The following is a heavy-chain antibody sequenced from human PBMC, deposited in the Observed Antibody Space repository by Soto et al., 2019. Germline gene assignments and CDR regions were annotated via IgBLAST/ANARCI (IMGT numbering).Heavy chain of an antibody. CDR2: LSGSGTST. V-gene: IGHV3-23*01. CDR3: AKATTTGGLFKPFNS. CDR1: GFSFVNYA. J-gene: IGHJ4*02. D-gene: IGHD1-7*01. Sequence: PGGSLRLSCAASGFSFVNYAMNWVRQAPGKGLEWVSGLSGSGTSTYYADSVKGRFTISRDNSRDTLFLQMKSLTADATAVYYCAKATTTGGLFKPFNSCGQGALVTVSS.